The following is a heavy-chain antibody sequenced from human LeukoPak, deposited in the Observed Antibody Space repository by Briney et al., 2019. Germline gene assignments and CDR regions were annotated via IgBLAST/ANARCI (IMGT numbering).Heavy chain of an antibody. D-gene: IGHD3-9*01. V-gene: IGHV3-30-3*01. CDR3: AKDLRDILTPDAFDI. CDR1: GFTFSSYA. CDR2: ISYDGSNK. J-gene: IGHJ3*02. Sequence: GGSLRLSCAASGFTFSSYAMHWVRQAPGKGLEWVAVISYDGSNKYYADSVKGRFTISRDNSKNTLYLQMNSLRAEDTAVYYCAKDLRDILTPDAFDIWGQGTMVTVSS.